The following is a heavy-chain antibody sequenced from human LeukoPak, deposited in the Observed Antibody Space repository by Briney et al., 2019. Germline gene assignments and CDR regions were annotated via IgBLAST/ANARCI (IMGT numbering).Heavy chain of an antibody. D-gene: IGHD6-13*01. J-gene: IGHJ4*02. CDR2: ISGSGGST. Sequence: PGGSLRLSCAASGFTFSSYAMSWVRQAPGKGLEGVSAISGSGGSTYYADSVKGRFTISRDNSKNTLYLQMNSLRAEDTAVYYCAKDRLGYSSSWYGTWGQGTLVTVSS. CDR1: GFTFSSYA. CDR3: AKDRLGYSSSWYGT. V-gene: IGHV3-23*01.